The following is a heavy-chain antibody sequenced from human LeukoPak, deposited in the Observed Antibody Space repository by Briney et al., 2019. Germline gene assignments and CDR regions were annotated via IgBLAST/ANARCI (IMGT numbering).Heavy chain of an antibody. D-gene: IGHD2-2*01. J-gene: IGHJ6*02. CDR2: ISGYNGNT. V-gene: IGHV1-18*04. CDR3: AREETLVVPGASPVYYYYGMDV. Sequence: GASVKVSCKASGYTFTSYYMHWVRQAPGQGLEWMGWISGYNGNTNYAQKLQGRVTMTTDTSTTTVHMELRSLRSDDTAVYYCAREETLVVPGASPVYYYYGMDVWGQGTTVTVSS. CDR1: GYTFTSYY.